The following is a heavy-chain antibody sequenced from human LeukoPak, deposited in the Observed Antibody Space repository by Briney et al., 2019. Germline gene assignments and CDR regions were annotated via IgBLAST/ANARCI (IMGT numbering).Heavy chain of an antibody. CDR1: GYSFTSYW. V-gene: IGHV5-51*01. CDR2: IYPGDSEI. CDR3: ARRPSGGTTWFDP. D-gene: IGHD1-14*01. Sequence: GESLKISCKGSGYSFTSYWIAWVRQMPGKGLEWMGIIYPGDSEIRYSPSFQGQVTISADKSISTAYLQWRSLKTSDTAMYYCARRPSGGTTWFDPWGQGTLVTVSS. J-gene: IGHJ5*02.